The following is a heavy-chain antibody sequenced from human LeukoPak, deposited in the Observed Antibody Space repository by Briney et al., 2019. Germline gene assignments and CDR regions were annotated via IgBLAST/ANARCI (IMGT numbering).Heavy chain of an antibody. Sequence: SVKVSCKASGGTFSSYAISWVRQAPGQGLEWMGGIIPIFGTANYAQKFQGRVTITADKSTNTAHMELSRLESGDTAVYYCTREGVYAPDGSGYHRDAFDIWGQGTVVIVSS. CDR1: GGTFSSYA. V-gene: IGHV1-69*06. D-gene: IGHD3-22*01. CDR3: TREGVYAPDGSGYHRDAFDI. J-gene: IGHJ3*02. CDR2: IIPIFGTA.